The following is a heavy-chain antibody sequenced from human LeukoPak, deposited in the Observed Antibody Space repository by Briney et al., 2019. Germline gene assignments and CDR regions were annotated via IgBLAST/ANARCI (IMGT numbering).Heavy chain of an antibody. D-gene: IGHD2-2*01. CDR1: GGTFSSYA. J-gene: IGHJ6*03. V-gene: IGHV1-69*01. CDR2: IIPIFGTA. Sequence: SVNVSCKASGGTFSSYAISWVRQAPGQGLEWMGGIIPIFGTANYAQKFQGRVTITADESTSTAHMELSSLRSEDTAVYYCARSGIVVVPAIKGDYYYYMDVWGKGTTVTVSS. CDR3: ARSGIVVVPAIKGDYYYYMDV.